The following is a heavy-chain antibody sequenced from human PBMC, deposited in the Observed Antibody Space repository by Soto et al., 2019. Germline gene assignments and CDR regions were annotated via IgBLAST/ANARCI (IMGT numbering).Heavy chain of an antibody. CDR2: IDPSSGTT. V-gene: IGHV1-46*01. Sequence: ASVKVSCKPSGYSFSNFYVHWVRQAPGQGLEWMGIIDPSSGTTSYTQKFQERVTMTRDTSMSTVYMELSRLRSEDTAVYYCARRLVGATGDDAFDIWGQGTMVTVSS. J-gene: IGHJ3*02. D-gene: IGHD1-26*01. CDR1: GYSFSNFY. CDR3: ARRLVGATGDDAFDI.